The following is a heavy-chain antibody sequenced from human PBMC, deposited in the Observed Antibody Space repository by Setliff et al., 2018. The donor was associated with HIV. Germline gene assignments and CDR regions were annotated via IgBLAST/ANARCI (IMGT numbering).Heavy chain of an antibody. V-gene: IGHV3-13*01. CDR3: TRELNGHTSSHYYFGLDV. J-gene: IGHJ6*02. CDR1: GFTFSPYW. D-gene: IGHD6-6*01. Sequence: LRLSCAASGFTFSPYWMHWVRQAPGKGLEWVSAIGTGGDTYYADSVKGRFTISRENAKNSLYLQMNNVRAGDTAVYYCTRELNGHTSSHYYFGLDVWGQGTTVTVSS. CDR2: IGTGGDT.